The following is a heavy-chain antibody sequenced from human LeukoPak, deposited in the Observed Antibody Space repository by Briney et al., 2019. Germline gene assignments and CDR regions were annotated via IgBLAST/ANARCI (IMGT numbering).Heavy chain of an antibody. CDR3: ARAISSTSCYTCWFDP. V-gene: IGHV1-69*05. J-gene: IGHJ5*02. CDR1: GGTFSSYA. CDR2: IIPIFGTA. D-gene: IGHD2-2*02. Sequence: GASVKVSCKASGGTFSSYAISWVRRAPGQGLEWMGGIIPIFGTANYAQKFQGRVTITTDESTSTAYMELSSLRSEDTAVYYCARAISSTSCYTCWFDPWGQGTLVTVSS.